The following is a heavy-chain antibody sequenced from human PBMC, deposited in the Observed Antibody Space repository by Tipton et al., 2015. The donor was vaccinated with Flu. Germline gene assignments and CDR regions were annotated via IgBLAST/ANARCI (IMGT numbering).Heavy chain of an antibody. D-gene: IGHD1-26*01. V-gene: IGHV3-23*01. CDR2: ITGGGGGT. CDR3: VKDAAYTNTGSYSTF. CDR1: GFTFSSFV. Sequence: CAASGFTFSSFVMMWVRQAPGKGLEWVSTITGGGGGTYYAGSVKGRFTISRDNSKNTLYLHMNSLRAEDTAVYYCVKDAAYTNTGSYSTFWGQGTLVTVSS. J-gene: IGHJ4*02.